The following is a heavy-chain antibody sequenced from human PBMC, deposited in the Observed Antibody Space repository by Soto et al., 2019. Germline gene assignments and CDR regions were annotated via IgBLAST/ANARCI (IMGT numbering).Heavy chain of an antibody. Sequence: QITLKESGPTLVKPTQTLTLTCTFSGFSLSTTGVGVGWIRQPPGKALDWLALIYWDDDKRYSPSLKSRLTSTKDTSKNQVVLTMTNMDPIDTATYSCVRATPVTTGGDYWGQGTLVTVSS. D-gene: IGHD4-17*01. J-gene: IGHJ4*02. CDR3: VRATPVTTGGDY. CDR2: IYWDDDK. CDR1: GFSLSTTGVG. V-gene: IGHV2-5*02.